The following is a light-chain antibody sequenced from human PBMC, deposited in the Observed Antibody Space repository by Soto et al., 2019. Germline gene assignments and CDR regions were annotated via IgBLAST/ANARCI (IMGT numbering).Light chain of an antibody. CDR2: CAS. J-gene: IGKJ1*01. V-gene: IGKV3-20*01. Sequence: EIVLTQSPGTLSLSPGERATLSCRASQSVSSSYLAWYQQKPGQAPRLLIYCASSRATGIPDRVSGSGSGTDFTLTISRLEPEDFAVYYCQQYGSSSWTFGQGTKVEIK. CDR3: QQYGSSSWT. CDR1: QSVSSSY.